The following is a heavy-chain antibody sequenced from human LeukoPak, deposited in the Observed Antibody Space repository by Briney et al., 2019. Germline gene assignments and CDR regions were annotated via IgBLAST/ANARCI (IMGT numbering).Heavy chain of an antibody. V-gene: IGHV1-18*01. CDR2: ISAYNGNT. D-gene: IGHD3-22*01. Sequence: ASVKVSCKASGYTFTSYGISWVRQAPGQGLEWMGWISAYNGNTNYAQKLQGRVTMTTDTSTSTAYMELRSLRSDDTAVYYCARGHSLYYYDSSGYADYWGQGTLVTVSP. CDR3: ARGHSLYYYDSSGYADY. J-gene: IGHJ4*02. CDR1: GYTFTSYG.